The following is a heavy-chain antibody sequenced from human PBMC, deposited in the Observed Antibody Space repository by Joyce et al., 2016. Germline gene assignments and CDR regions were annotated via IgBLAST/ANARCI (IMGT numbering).Heavy chain of an antibody. CDR3: ARPGDSTGYYYAR. Sequence: QLQLQESGPGLVKPSETLSLTCSVSGGSISSSSYYWGWIRQLPGKGLEWIGGIYYRGSTVYNPSVRSRVTISVDTSKNQVSLKLACVTAADTAIYYCARPGDSTGYYYARWGQGTLVTVSS. J-gene: IGHJ4*02. V-gene: IGHV4-39*01. D-gene: IGHD3-22*01. CDR1: GGSISSSSYY. CDR2: IYYRGST.